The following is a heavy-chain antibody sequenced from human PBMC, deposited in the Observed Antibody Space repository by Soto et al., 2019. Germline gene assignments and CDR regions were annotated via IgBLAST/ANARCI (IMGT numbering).Heavy chain of an antibody. Sequence: GGSLRLSCAASGFTFSSYAMSWVRQAPGKGLEWVSAISGSGGSTYYADSVKGRFTISRDNSKNTLYLQMNSLRAEDTAVYYGAKDEAIDYGSGSQNSYFDYWGQGTLVTVSS. D-gene: IGHD3-10*01. CDR2: ISGSGGST. J-gene: IGHJ4*02. CDR3: AKDEAIDYGSGSQNSYFDY. CDR1: GFTFSSYA. V-gene: IGHV3-23*01.